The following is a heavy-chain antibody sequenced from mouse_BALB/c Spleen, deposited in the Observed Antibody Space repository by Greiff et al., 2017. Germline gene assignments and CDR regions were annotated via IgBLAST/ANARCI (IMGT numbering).Heavy chain of an antibody. CDR1: GFTFSSYA. CDR2: ISSGGSYT. D-gene: IGHD1-1*01. J-gene: IGHJ4*01. V-gene: IGHV5-9-1*01. Sequence: EVMLVESGGGLVKPGGSLKLSCAASGFTFSSYAMSWVRQTPEKRLEWVATISSGGSYTYYPDSVKGRFTISRDNAKNTLYLQMSSLRSEDTAMYYCARLSNYGSSYDAMDYWGQGTSVTVSS. CDR3: ARLSNYGSSYDAMDY.